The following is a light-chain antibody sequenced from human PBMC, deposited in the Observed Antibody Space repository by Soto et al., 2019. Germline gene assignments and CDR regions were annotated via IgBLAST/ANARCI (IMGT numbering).Light chain of an antibody. CDR3: QQQGRSWIT. V-gene: IGKV3-15*01. Sequence: MTQSTASLSASTGDRVTITCGASQGSSSYLAWYQQKPVQAPSLLIYGASTRATGIPARFSGSGSGTDLTLTISRLEPEVLAVYYCQQQGRSWITFGQGTRLE. CDR1: QGSSSY. J-gene: IGKJ5*01. CDR2: GAS.